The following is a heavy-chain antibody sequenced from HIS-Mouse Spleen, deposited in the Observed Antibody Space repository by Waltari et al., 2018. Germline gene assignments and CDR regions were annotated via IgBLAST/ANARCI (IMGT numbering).Heavy chain of an antibody. D-gene: IGHD6-13*01. CDR2: IYYSGST. CDR1: GGSIRSSSYY. J-gene: IGHJ2*01. Sequence: QLQLQESGPGLVKPSETLSLTCTVSGGSIRSSSYYWGLIRPPPGKGLEWIGSIYYSGSTYYNPSLKSRVTISVDTSKNQFSLKLSSVTAADTAVYYCAREIPYSSSWYDWYFDLWGRGTLVTVSS. V-gene: IGHV4-39*07. CDR3: AREIPYSSSWYDWYFDL.